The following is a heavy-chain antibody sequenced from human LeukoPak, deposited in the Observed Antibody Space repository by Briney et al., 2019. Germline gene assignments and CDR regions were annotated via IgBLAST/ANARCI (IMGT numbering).Heavy chain of an antibody. D-gene: IGHD1-26*01. CDR3: ARGIVGATPPDY. J-gene: IGHJ4*02. CDR2: INPSGGST. CDR1: GYTFTTYY. V-gene: IGHV1-46*01. Sequence: ASVKVSYKASGYTFTTYYMHWVRQAPGQGLEWMGIINPSGGSTSYAQKFQGRVTMTRDMSTSTVYMELSSLRSEDTAVYYCARGIVGATPPDYWGQGTLVTVSS.